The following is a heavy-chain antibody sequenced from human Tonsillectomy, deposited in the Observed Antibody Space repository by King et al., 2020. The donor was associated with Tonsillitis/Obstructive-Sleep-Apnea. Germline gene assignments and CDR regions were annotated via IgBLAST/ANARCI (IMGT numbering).Heavy chain of an antibody. CDR3: ATSRPVGSGWYTVSFDY. J-gene: IGHJ4*02. V-gene: IGHV3-48*03. CDR1: GFNLTSYE. D-gene: IGHD6-19*01. Sequence: VQLVESWGGLVQPGGSLRLSCAASGFNLTSYEMNWVRQAPGEGLEWVSYIDSSGSSIYYAASVKGRFTISRDNAKNSLSLQMNSLRVEDTAVYYCATSRPVGSGWYTVSFDYCGQGTLVTVSS. CDR2: IDSSGSSI.